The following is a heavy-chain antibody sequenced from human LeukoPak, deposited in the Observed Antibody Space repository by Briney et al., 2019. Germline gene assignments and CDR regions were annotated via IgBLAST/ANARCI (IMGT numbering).Heavy chain of an antibody. CDR3: AREWTTWGAFDI. CDR1: GGSISSRTYS. V-gene: IGHV4-39*07. J-gene: IGHJ3*02. Sequence: SETLSLTCTVSGGSISSRTYSWGWLRQPPGKGLEWIGSIYYTGSTFYNPSLKSRVTISVDTSKNQFSMKLSSVTAADAAVYFCAREWTTWGAFDIWGQGTMVTVSS. D-gene: IGHD2/OR15-2a*01. CDR2: IYYTGST.